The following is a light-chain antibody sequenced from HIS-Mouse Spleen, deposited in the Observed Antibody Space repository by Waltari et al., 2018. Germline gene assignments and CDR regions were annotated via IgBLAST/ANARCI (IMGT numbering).Light chain of an antibody. V-gene: IGLV3-19*01. J-gene: IGLJ1*01. CDR2: GKN. Sequence: SSELTQDPAVSVALGQTVRITCQGDSLRSHYESRYQQKPGQDPVLVIYGKNNRPSGIPDRFSGSSSGNTASLTITGAQAEDEADYYCNSRDSSGNHLSVFGTGTKVTVL. CDR1: SLRSHY. CDR3: NSRDSSGNHLSV.